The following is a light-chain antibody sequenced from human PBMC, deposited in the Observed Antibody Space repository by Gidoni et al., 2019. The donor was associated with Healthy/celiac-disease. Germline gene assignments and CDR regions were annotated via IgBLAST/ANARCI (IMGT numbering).Light chain of an antibody. CDR2: KAS. V-gene: IGKV1-5*03. CDR1: QSISSW. Sequence: DIQLTRSPSTLSASVGDRVTITCRASQSISSWLAWYQQKPGKAPKLLIYKASSLESGVPSRFSGSGSGTEFTLTISSLQSDDFAIYYCQQYNSYSFLTFGGGTKVEIK. J-gene: IGKJ4*01. CDR3: QQYNSYSFLT.